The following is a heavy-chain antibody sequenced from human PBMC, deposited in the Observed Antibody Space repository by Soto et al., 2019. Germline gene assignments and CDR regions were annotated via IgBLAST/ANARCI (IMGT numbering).Heavy chain of an antibody. CDR3: AHRRGKGLLWFGTGLDDRGGYFDY. J-gene: IGHJ4*02. CDR1: GFSLSTSGVG. CDR2: IYWDDDK. Sequence: QITLKESGPTLVKPTQTLTLTCTFSGFSLSTSGVGVGWIRQPPGKALEWLALIYWDDDKRYSPSLKSRLTITKDTSKNQVVLTMTNMDPVDTATYYCAHRRGKGLLWFGTGLDDRGGYFDYWGQGTLVTVSS. V-gene: IGHV2-5*02. D-gene: IGHD3-10*01.